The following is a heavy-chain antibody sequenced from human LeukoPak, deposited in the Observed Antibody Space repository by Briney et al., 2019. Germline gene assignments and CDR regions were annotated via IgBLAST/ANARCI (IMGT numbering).Heavy chain of an antibody. J-gene: IGHJ6*04. D-gene: IGHD2-2*01. CDR2: INHSGST. Sequence: PSETLSLTCAVYGGSFSGYYWSWIRQPPGKGLEWIGEINHSGSTNYNPSLKSRVTISVDTSKNQFSLKLSSATAADTAVYYCARGPGDCSSTSCYADYYYYGMDVWGKGTTVTVSS. CDR1: GGSFSGYY. V-gene: IGHV4-34*01. CDR3: ARGPGDCSSTSCYADYYYYGMDV.